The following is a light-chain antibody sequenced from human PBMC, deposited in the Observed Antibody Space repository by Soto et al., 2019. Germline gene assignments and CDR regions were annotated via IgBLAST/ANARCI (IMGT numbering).Light chain of an antibody. CDR1: QSVSSY. CDR3: QQRSNWPT. J-gene: IGKJ1*01. V-gene: IGKV3-11*01. CDR2: DAS. Sequence: EIVMTQSPVTLSVSPVERSTLSCRASQSVSSYLAWYQQKPGQAPRLLIYDASNRATGIPARFSGSGSGTDFTLTISSLEPEDFAVYYCQQRSNWPTFGQGTKV.